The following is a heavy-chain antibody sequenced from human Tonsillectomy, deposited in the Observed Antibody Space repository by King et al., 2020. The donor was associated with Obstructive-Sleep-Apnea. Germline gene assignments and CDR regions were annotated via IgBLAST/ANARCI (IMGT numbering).Heavy chain of an antibody. V-gene: IGHV3-23*04. CDR3: AKEGGGSGVYWVDS. J-gene: IGHJ4*02. D-gene: IGHD3-10*01. Sequence: VQLVESGGGLVPPGGSLRLSCAASGFTFSDYAISWVRQAPGKGLEWVSAINTRGTTFYAGSVRGRFTISRDNSKYTVDLQVNSLRAEETALYYCAKEGGGSGVYWVDSWGQGTLVTVSS. CDR1: GFTFSDYA. CDR2: INTRGTT.